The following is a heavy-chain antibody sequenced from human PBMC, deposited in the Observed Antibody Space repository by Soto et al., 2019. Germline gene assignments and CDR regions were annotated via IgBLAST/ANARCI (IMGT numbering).Heavy chain of an antibody. J-gene: IGHJ6*02. CDR3: AREETAWPLAYGLDV. CDR1: GFSFSTYS. Sequence: GSLRLSCAASGFSFSTYSMNWVRQAPGKGLEWVSSISTRGEVYYADSVKGRFTISRDNSKNSVSLRMNSLRGDDTAVYYCAREETAWPLAYGLDVWGQGTTVTVSS. V-gene: IGHV3-21*01. CDR2: ISTRGEV. D-gene: IGHD2-21*02.